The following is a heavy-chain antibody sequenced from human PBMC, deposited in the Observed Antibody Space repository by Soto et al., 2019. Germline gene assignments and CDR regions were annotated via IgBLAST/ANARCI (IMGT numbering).Heavy chain of an antibody. CDR3: AHKRDVSRGFKY. CDR1: GFSFSVTGVA. CDR2: IYWDDDQ. V-gene: IGHV2-5*02. J-gene: IGHJ4*02. Sequence: QITLKESGPTLVKPTQTLTLTCTFSGFSFSVTGVAMGWIRQPPGQALEWLALIYWDDDQRYNQSLKDRLTINKDTSRNLVVLTMTNMDPVDTATYYCAHKRDVSRGFKYWGQGTLVTVSS. D-gene: IGHD3-10*01.